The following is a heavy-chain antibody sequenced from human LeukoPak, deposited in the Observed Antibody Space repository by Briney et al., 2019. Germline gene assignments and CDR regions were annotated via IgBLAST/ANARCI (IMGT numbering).Heavy chain of an antibody. D-gene: IGHD6-19*01. J-gene: IGHJ4*02. V-gene: IGHV3-30*18. CDR1: GFTFSSYG. Sequence: GRSLRLSCAASGFTFSSYGMHWVRQAPGKGLEWVAVISYDGSNKYYADSVKGRFTISRDNSKNTVYLQMNTLRAEDTAVYYCAKAGSGWYAPYWGQGTQVTVSS. CDR3: AKAGSGWYAPY. CDR2: ISYDGSNK.